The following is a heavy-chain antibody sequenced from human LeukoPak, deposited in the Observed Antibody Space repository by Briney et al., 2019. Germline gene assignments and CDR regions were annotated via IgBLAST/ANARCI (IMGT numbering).Heavy chain of an antibody. J-gene: IGHJ4*02. CDR2: IKSKTDGGTT. D-gene: IGHD4-11*01. CDR3: TTDGRDYPFDY. Sequence: GGSLRLSCAASGFTFSSYAMSWVRQAPGKGLEWVGRIKSKTDGGTTDYAAPVKGRFTISRDDSKNTLHLQMNSLKTEDTAVYYCTTDGRDYPFDYWGQGTLVTVSS. V-gene: IGHV3-15*01. CDR1: GFTFSSYA.